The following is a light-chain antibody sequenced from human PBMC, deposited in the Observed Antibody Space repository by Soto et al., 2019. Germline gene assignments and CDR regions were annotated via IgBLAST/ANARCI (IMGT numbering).Light chain of an antibody. J-gene: IGLJ1*01. CDR1: SSDVGGYNY. CDR2: DVS. Sequence: QSVVTQPASVSGSHGQSSTITCTGTSSDVGGYNYVSWYQQHPGKAPKFMIYDVSNRPSGVSNRFSGSKSGNTASLTISGLQAEDEADYYCCSYTTSNTRQIVFGTGTKVTVL. V-gene: IGLV2-14*01. CDR3: CSYTTSNTRQIV.